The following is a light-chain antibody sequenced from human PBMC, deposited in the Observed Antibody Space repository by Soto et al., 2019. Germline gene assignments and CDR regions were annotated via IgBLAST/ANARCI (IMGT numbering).Light chain of an antibody. CDR1: SRDVGGYDY. Sequence: QSPLTQAPSASGAPGQSVTISCTGTSRDVGGYDYVCWDQQDPGKSPKLMIYEVTKRPSGVPDLSSGSKSGNTASLTVSGLQAEDEADYYCSSYAGSNNFVFGSGTKVTVL. CDR3: SSYAGSNNFV. V-gene: IGLV2-8*01. CDR2: EVT. J-gene: IGLJ1*01.